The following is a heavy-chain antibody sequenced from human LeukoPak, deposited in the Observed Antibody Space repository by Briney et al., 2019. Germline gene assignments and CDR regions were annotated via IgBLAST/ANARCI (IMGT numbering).Heavy chain of an antibody. CDR2: TYYRSKWYN. V-gene: IGHV6-1*01. CDR1: GDSVSSNIAA. J-gene: IGHJ5*02. CDR3: ARYLNYYDSSLNWFDP. D-gene: IGHD3-22*01. Sequence: SQTLSLTGAISGDSVSSNIAAWNWIRQSPSRGLEWLGRTYYRSKWYNDYAVSVKSRITINPDTSKNQFSLQLNSVTPEDTAVYYCARYLNYYDSSLNWFDPWGQGTLVTVSS.